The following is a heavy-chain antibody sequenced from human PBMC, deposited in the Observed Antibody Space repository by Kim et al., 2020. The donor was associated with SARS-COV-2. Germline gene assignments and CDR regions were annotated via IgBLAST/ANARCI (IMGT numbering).Heavy chain of an antibody. CDR3: GRGYGSGSYAMDV. J-gene: IGHJ6*02. D-gene: IGHD3-10*01. CDR2: IYSGGST. V-gene: IGHV3-53*01. CDR1: GFTVSSNY. Sequence: GGSLRLSCAASGFTVSSNYMSWVRQAPGKGLEWVSVIYSGGSTYYADSVKGRFTISRDNSKNTLYLQMNSLRAEDTAVYYCGRGYGSGSYAMDVWGQGTTVTVSS.